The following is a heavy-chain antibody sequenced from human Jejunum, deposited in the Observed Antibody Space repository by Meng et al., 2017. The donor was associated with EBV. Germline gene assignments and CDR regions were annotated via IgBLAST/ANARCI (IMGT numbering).Heavy chain of an antibody. V-gene: IGHV3-72*01. CDR1: GFTFSDHY. CDR2: IRNKPRGYTA. Sequence: EVQLVVSGGGLVQPGGSLRLSCAASGFTFSDHYMDWFRQAPGKGLEWLGLIRNKPRGYTAEYAASVKGRFTISRDDSRNSLYLQMNSLKTEDTAVYYCADLGTSPLGPRGQGTLVTVSS. CDR3: ADLGTSPLGP. J-gene: IGHJ5*02. D-gene: IGHD3-16*01.